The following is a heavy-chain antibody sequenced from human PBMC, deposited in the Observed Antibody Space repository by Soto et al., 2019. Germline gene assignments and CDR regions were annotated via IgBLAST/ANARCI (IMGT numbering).Heavy chain of an antibody. D-gene: IGHD3-16*02. CDR3: ARWPQPRYTADPYAVDV. Sequence: QVHLVQSWTEVKKPGSSVKVSCKASGGTFSSSGFSWVRRSPGQGLEWMGMIVPSLDTTNYAQKFQARVTITADEVTSTAYMELRSLRSEDTAVYYCARWPQPRYTADPYAVDVWGQGTRVIVSS. CDR1: GGTFSSSG. V-gene: IGHV1-69*11. CDR2: IVPSLDTT. J-gene: IGHJ6*02.